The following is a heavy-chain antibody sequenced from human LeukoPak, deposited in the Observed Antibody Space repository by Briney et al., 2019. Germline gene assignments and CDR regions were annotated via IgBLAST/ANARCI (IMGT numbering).Heavy chain of an antibody. Sequence: GASLKVSCKASGYTFTGYYMHWVRQAPRQGLEWMGRINPNSGGTNYAQKFQGRVTMTRDTSISTAYMELSRLRSDDTAVYYCARDSTQRYYYDSSGYYYGVDYWGQGILVTVSS. J-gene: IGHJ4*02. CDR3: ARDSTQRYYYDSSGYYYGVDY. D-gene: IGHD3-22*01. CDR1: GYTFTGYY. V-gene: IGHV1-2*06. CDR2: INPNSGGT.